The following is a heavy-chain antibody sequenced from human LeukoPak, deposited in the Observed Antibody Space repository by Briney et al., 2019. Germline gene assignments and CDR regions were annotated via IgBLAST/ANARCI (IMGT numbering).Heavy chain of an antibody. CDR2: ISGRP. J-gene: IGHJ4*02. CDR3: AKALDYWYFDY. CDR1: GFAFSFYA. D-gene: IGHD2/OR15-2a*01. Sequence: GGSLRLSCAASGFAFSFYAMSWLRQPPGKGLEWVSAISGRPSYADSVKGRFTISRDNSKNTLYLQVNSLRAEDTAVYYCAKALDYWYFDYWGQGTLVTVSS. V-gene: IGHV3-23*01.